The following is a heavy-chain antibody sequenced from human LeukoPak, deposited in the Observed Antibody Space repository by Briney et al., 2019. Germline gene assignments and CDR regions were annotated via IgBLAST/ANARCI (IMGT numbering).Heavy chain of an antibody. V-gene: IGHV1-2*02. CDR3: ARESVPAVAARRGLNY. CDR2: INPNSGGT. J-gene: IGHJ4*02. D-gene: IGHD6-6*01. CDR1: GYTFTDYY. Sequence: ASVKVSCKASGYTFTDYYMHWVRQAPRQGLEWMGWINPNSGGTNYAQKFQGRVTMTRDTSISTVYMEMSRPRSDDTAVYYCARESVPAVAARRGLNYWGQGTLVAVSS.